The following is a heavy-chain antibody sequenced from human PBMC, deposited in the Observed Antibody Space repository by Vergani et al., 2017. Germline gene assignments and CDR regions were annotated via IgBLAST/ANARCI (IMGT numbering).Heavy chain of an antibody. D-gene: IGHD5-24*01. CDR1: GGSISSSNW. CDR2: IYHSGST. J-gene: IGHJ4*02. Sequence: QVQLQESGPGLVKPSGTLSLTCAVSGGSISSSNWWSWVRQPPGKGLEWIGEIYHSGSTNYNPSLKSRVTISVDKSKNQFSLKLSSVTAADTAVYYCAGRSVEMATRYENRPFDYWGQGTLVTVSS. CDR3: AGRSVEMATRYENRPFDY. V-gene: IGHV4-4*02.